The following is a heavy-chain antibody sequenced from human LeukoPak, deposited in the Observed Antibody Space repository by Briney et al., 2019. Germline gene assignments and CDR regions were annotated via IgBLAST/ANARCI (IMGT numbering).Heavy chain of an antibody. D-gene: IGHD3-9*01. Sequence: PGGSLRLSCAASGFTLSSYAMSWVRQAPGEGLEWVSAISGSGGSTYYADSVKGRFTISRDNSKNTLYLQMNSLRAEDTAVYYCAKLIGWLSNFRLDYWGQGTLVTVSS. J-gene: IGHJ4*02. V-gene: IGHV3-23*01. CDR1: GFTLSSYA. CDR2: ISGSGGST. CDR3: AKLIGWLSNFRLDY.